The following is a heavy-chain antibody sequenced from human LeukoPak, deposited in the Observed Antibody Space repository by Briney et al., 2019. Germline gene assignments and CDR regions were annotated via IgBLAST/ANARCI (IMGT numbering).Heavy chain of an antibody. V-gene: IGHV4-39*07. D-gene: IGHD3-3*01. J-gene: IGHJ5*02. CDR1: GGSISSSSYY. CDR2: IYYSGST. Sequence: PSETLSLTCTVSGGSISSSSYYWGWIRHPPEKGLEWIGSIYYSGSTYYNPSLKSRVTISVDTSKNQFSLKLSSVTAADTAVYYCARERSGYRNWFDPWGQGTLVTVSS. CDR3: ARERSGYRNWFDP.